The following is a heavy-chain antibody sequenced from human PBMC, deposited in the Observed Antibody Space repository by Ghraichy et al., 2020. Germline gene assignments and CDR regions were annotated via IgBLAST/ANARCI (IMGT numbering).Heavy chain of an antibody. D-gene: IGHD6-13*01. CDR1: GYAFSRYA. CDR2: INAGSGGT. V-gene: IGHV1-3*01. CDR3: AREKGAAGNFDY. J-gene: IGHJ4*02. Sequence: ASVKVSCKASGYAFSRYAIHWVRQAPGQRLEWMGWINAGSGGTKYSQKFQGRVTITRDTSASTAYMELSSLRSEDTAMYYCAREKGAAGNFDYWGQGTLVTVSS.